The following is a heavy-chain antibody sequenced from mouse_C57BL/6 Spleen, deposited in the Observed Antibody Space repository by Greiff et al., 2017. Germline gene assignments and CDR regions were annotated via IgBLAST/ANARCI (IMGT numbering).Heavy chain of an antibody. J-gene: IGHJ1*03. CDR1: GYAFSSSW. V-gene: IGHV1-82*01. CDR2: IYPGDGDT. CDR3: ARGMDDYDSHWYFDV. D-gene: IGHD2-4*01. Sequence: QVQLQQSGPELVKPGASVKISCKASGYAFSSSWMNWVQQRPGKGLEWIGRIYPGDGDTNYNGKFKGKATLTADKSSSTAYMQLSSLTSEDSAVYFCARGMDDYDSHWYFDVWGTGTTVTVSS.